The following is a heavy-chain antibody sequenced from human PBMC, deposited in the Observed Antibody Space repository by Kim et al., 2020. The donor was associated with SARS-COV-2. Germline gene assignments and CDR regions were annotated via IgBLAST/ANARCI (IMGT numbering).Heavy chain of an antibody. D-gene: IGHD6-19*01. J-gene: IGHJ4*02. CDR3: ARSGQWLVDIDY. V-gene: IGHV7-4-1*02. Sequence: TYAQGFTGRFVFSLETSVSTANLQISSLKAEDTAVYYCARSGQWLVDIDYWGQGTLVTVSS.